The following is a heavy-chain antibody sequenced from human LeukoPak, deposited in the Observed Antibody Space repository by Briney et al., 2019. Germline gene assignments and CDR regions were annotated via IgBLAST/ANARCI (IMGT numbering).Heavy chain of an antibody. CDR1: GVSIRSYNYY. CDR3: ARGSSGWDKVDY. D-gene: IGHD6-19*01. J-gene: IGHJ4*02. V-gene: IGHV4-39*07. Sequence: SEALSLTCSVSGVSIRSYNYYWGWIRQPPWKGLEWIGSLYYGGSTFYNPSLRSRVTISVDTSKNQFSLKLSSVTAADTAVYYCARGSSGWDKVDYWGQGTLVTVSS. CDR2: LYYGGST.